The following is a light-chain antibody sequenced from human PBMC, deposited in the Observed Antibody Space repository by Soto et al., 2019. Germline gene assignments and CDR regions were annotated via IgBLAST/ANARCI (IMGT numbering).Light chain of an antibody. Sequence: EIVLTQSPGTLSLSPGERATLSCRASQSVGSYLAWYQQKPGQAPRLLIYDASNRATGIPARFSGSGSGTEFSLTISSLEPEDFAIYYCQQRTNCQFSFGPGTKVDLK. CDR2: DAS. V-gene: IGKV3-11*01. J-gene: IGKJ3*01. CDR1: QSVGSY. CDR3: QQRTNCQFS.